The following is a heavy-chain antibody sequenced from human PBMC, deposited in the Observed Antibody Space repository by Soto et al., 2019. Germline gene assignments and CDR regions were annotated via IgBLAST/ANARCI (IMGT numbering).Heavy chain of an antibody. D-gene: IGHD3-16*02. CDR3: ARGLTAGVFYDHTWGGYLPKTYGLDV. J-gene: IGHJ6*02. Sequence: EVQLVESGGGLVQPGGSVRLACAASGFTFNSYWMNWVRQAPGKGLEWVANIKQDGSEQYFVDSVRGRFSVSRDNANNLMYLEMSSLGVEDTAVYYCARGLTAGVFYDHTWGGYLPKTYGLDVWGQGTAVTVSS. V-gene: IGHV3-7*01. CDR1: GFTFNSYW. CDR2: IKQDGSEQ.